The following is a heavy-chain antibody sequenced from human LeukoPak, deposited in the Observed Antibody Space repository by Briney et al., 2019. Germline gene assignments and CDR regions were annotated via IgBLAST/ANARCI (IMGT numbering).Heavy chain of an antibody. CDR2: LSWDGGST. CDR3: AKEGSGGAMDV. CDR1: GFTFSSYS. D-gene: IGHD1-14*01. Sequence: GGSLRLSCAASGFTFSSYSMNWVRQVPGKGLEWLCLLSWDGGSTFYADSVRGRFTISRGSSKNSLYLQMNSLRLEDTALYYCAKEGSGGAMDVWGKGTTVTISS. J-gene: IGHJ6*03. V-gene: IGHV3-43*01.